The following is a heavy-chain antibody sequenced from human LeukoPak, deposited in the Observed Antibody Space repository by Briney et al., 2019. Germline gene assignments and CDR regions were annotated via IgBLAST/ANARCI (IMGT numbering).Heavy chain of an antibody. Sequence: PGGSLRLSCAASGFTFSSYWMHWVRQAPGKGLVWVSRINSDGSSTSYADSVKGRFTISRDNAKNTLYLQMNSLRAEDTAVYYCARAYYYDSSGYYPFDYWGQGTLVTVSS. CDR1: GFTFSSYW. V-gene: IGHV3-74*01. D-gene: IGHD3-22*01. CDR3: ARAYYYDSSGYYPFDY. J-gene: IGHJ4*02. CDR2: INSDGSST.